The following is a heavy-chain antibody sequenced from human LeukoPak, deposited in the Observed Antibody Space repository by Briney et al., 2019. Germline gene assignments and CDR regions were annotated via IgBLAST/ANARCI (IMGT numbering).Heavy chain of an antibody. D-gene: IGHD3-9*01. CDR3: ARAGSYDILTGYQYYFDY. V-gene: IGHV3-66*01. J-gene: IGHJ4*02. Sequence: GGSLRLSCAASGFTVISNYMSWVRQAPGKGLEWVSVIYSGGSTYYADSVKGRFTISRDNSKNTLYLQMNSLRAEDTAVYYCARAGSYDILTGYQYYFDYWGQGTLVTASS. CDR1: GFTVISNY. CDR2: IYSGGST.